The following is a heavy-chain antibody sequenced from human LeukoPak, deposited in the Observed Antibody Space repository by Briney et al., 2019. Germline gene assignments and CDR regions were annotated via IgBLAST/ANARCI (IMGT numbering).Heavy chain of an antibody. CDR1: GFTFSSYE. J-gene: IGHJ4*02. CDR2: ISSSGSTI. D-gene: IGHD5-24*01. V-gene: IGHV3-48*03. Sequence: PGGSLRLSCAASGFTFSSYEMNWVRQAPGKGLEWVSYISSSGSTIYYADSVKGRFTISRDNAKNSLFLQMNSLRAEDTAVYYCARGGEMATQLFFYLDYWGQGTLVTVSS. CDR3: ARGGEMATQLFFYLDY.